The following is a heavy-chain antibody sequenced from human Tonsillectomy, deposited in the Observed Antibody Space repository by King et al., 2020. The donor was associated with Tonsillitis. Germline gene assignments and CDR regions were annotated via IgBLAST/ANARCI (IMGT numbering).Heavy chain of an antibody. V-gene: IGHV3-23*04. Sequence: VQLVESGGGLVQPGGSLRLSCAASGFTFSSCAMTWFRQAPGLRLEWVSAISGSAGGTYYADSVKGRFTISRDNSKNTLYLQMNSLRAEDTAVYYCAKGWVEMDAWGQGTLVTVSS. CDR2: ISGSAGGT. CDR3: AKGWVEMDA. CDR1: GFTFSSCA. J-gene: IGHJ4*02. D-gene: IGHD5-24*01.